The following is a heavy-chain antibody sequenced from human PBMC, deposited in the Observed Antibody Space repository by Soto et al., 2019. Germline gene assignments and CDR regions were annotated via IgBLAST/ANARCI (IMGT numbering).Heavy chain of an antibody. J-gene: IGHJ5*02. Sequence: ASVKVSCKASGYTFTSYGISWVRQAPGQGLEWMGWINAYNGNTNYAQKFQGRVTITRDTSASTAYMELSSLRSEDTAVYYCARVRGSSWFDPWGQGTLVTVSS. CDR2: INAYNGNT. D-gene: IGHD2-15*01. CDR1: GYTFTSYG. V-gene: IGHV1-18*01. CDR3: ARVRGSSWFDP.